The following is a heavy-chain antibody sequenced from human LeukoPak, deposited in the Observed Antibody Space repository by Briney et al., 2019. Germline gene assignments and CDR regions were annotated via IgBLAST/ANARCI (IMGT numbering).Heavy chain of an antibody. CDR1: GYIFTNYQ. V-gene: IGHV1-2*02. CDR2: INPDSGVA. Sequence: GASVKVSCKTSGYIFTNYQMHWVRQAPGQGLEWMGWINPDSGVAHYAQNFQGRITMTRDTSISTAYMELSRLRSDDTAVYYCARASGYSSSSGCVPWGPGTLVTVPS. D-gene: IGHD6-6*01. J-gene: IGHJ5*02. CDR3: ARASGYSSSSGCVP.